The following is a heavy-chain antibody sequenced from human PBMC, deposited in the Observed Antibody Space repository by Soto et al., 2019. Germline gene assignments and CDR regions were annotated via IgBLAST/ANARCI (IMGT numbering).Heavy chain of an antibody. CDR3: ARVGGSYYRPIFDY. V-gene: IGHV4-31*03. CDR1: GGSISSGGYY. CDR2: IYYSGST. Sequence: SETLSLTCTVSGGSISSGGYYWSWVRQHPGKGLEWIGYIYYSGSTYYNPSLKSRVTISVDTSKNQFSLKLSSVTAADTAVYYCARVGGSYYRPIFDYWGQGTLVTVSS. D-gene: IGHD1-26*01. J-gene: IGHJ4*02.